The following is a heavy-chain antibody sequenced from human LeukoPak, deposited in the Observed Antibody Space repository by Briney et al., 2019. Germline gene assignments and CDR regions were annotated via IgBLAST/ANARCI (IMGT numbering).Heavy chain of an antibody. CDR1: RGSLSGYY. CDR2: IHYIGST. Sequence: LETLSLTHMHSRGSLSGYYPCWIRQPPRKGLEWIGYIHYIGSTNYNPSLKSRLTISVDTSKNQFSLKVSSVTAADTAVYYCARDVQPQDYWGQGTLVTVSS. V-gene: IGHV4-59*01. J-gene: IGHJ4*02. CDR3: ARDVQPQDY.